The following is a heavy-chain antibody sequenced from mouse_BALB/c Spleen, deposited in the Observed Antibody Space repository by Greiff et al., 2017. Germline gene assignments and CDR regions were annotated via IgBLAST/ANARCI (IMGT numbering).Heavy chain of an antibody. CDR1: GYTFTSYW. J-gene: IGHJ4*01. CDR2: IYPGDGDT. CDR3: AREERYYAMDY. V-gene: IGHV1-87*01. Sequence: VQLQQSGAELARPGASVKLSCKASGYTFTSYWMQWVKQRPGQGLEWIGAIYPGDGDTRYTQKYKGKATLTADKSSSTAYMQLSSLASEDSAVYYCAREERYYAMDYWGQGTSVTVSS.